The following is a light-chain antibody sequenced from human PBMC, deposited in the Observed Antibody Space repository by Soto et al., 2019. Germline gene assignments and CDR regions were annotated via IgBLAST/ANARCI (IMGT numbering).Light chain of an antibody. Sequence: DMQMTQSPSSLSASVGDRVTITCRASQVLGNYLAWYQQKPGKSPKLLIYSASSLQSGVPSRFSGSGSGTDFTLTISGLQPEDVATYYCLTFNGPPLSLGGGTKVEI. CDR2: SAS. CDR1: QVLGNY. CDR3: LTFNGPPLS. V-gene: IGKV1-27*01. J-gene: IGKJ4*01.